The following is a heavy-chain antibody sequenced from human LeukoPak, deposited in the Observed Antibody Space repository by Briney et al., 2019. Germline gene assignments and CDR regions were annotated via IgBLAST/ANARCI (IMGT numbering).Heavy chain of an antibody. CDR1: GFTFSSYA. Sequence: GGSLRLSCAASGFTFSSYAMHWVRQAPGKGLEWVAVISYDGSNKYYADSVKGRFTISRDNSKNTLYLQMISLRAEDTAVYYCARDMGYDAFDMWAEGTMVTVSS. CDR2: ISYDGSNK. V-gene: IGHV3-30-3*01. CDR3: ARDMGYDAFDM. D-gene: IGHD3-10*01. J-gene: IGHJ3*02.